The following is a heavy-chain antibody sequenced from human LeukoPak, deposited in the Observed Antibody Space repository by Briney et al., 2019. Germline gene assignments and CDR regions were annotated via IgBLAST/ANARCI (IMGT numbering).Heavy chain of an antibody. D-gene: IGHD3-10*01. Sequence: GRSLRLSCAASGFTFSSYGMHWVRQAPGKGLEWVGRIKSKTDGGTTDYAAPVKGRFTISRDDSKNTLYLQMNSLKTEDTAVYYCTGNWFGELSPWGQGTLVTVSS. CDR2: IKSKTDGGTT. V-gene: IGHV3-15*01. CDR3: TGNWFGELSP. CDR1: GFTFSSYG. J-gene: IGHJ5*02.